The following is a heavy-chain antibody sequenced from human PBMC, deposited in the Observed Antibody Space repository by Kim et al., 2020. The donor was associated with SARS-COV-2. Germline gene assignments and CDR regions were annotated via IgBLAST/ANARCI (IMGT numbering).Heavy chain of an antibody. CDR3: ARDKSYGPPHYYGMDV. CDR1: GFTFSSYS. J-gene: IGHJ6*02. Sequence: GGSLRLSCAASGFTFSSYSMNWVRQAPGKGLEWVSSISSSSSYIYYADSVKGRFTISRDNAKNSLYLQMNSLRAEDTAVYYCARDKSYGPPHYYGMDVWGQGTTVTVSS. D-gene: IGHD5-18*01. CDR2: ISSSSSYI. V-gene: IGHV3-21*01.